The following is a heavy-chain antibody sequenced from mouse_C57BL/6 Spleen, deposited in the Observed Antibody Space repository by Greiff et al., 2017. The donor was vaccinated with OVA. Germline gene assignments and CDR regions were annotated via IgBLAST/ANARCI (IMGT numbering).Heavy chain of an antibody. CDR1: GYSFTGYF. V-gene: IGHV1-20*01. J-gene: IGHJ3*01. CDR3: ARKPGERDGFAY. D-gene: IGHD2-3*01. Sequence: VHVKQSGPELVKPGDSVKISCKASGYSFTGYFMNWVMQSHGKSLEWIGRINPYNGDTFYNQQFKGQATLTVDNSSSTAHMELRSLTSEDSEIYYCARKPGERDGFAYWGKGTLVTVSA. CDR2: INPYNGDT.